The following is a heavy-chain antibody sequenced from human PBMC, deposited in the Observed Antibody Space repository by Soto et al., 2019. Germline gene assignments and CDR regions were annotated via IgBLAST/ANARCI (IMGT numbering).Heavy chain of an antibody. J-gene: IGHJ4*02. CDR1: GFTFSSYW. D-gene: IGHD3-22*01. CDR2: INSDGSST. Sequence: PGGSLRLSCAASGFTFSSYWMHWVRQAPGKGLVWVSRINSDGSSTEYADSLKGRFTVSRDNANNTLYLQMNSLSAEDTAVYYCSRASYYDSSGYKYYFDFWGQGALVTVSS. V-gene: IGHV3-74*03. CDR3: SRASYYDSSGYKYYFDF.